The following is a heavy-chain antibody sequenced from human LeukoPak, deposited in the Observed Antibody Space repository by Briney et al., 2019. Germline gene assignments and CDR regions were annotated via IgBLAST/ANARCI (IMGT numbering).Heavy chain of an antibody. Sequence: PSETLSLTCTVSGGSISSSSYYWGWIRQPPGKGLEWIGSIYYSGSTYYNPSLKSRVTISVDTSKNQFSLKLSSVTAADTAVYYCAIASIAARRAFQHWGQGTLVTVSS. CDR3: AIASIAARRAFQH. CDR1: GGSISSSSYY. J-gene: IGHJ1*01. D-gene: IGHD6-6*01. CDR2: IYYSGST. V-gene: IGHV4-39*07.